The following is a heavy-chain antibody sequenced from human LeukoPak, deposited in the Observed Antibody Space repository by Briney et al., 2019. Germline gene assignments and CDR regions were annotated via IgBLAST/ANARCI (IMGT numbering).Heavy chain of an antibody. CDR2: IYYSGST. Sequence: SETLSLTCTVSGGSISSYYWSWIRQPPGKGLEWIGYIYYSGSTNYNPSLKSRVTISVDTSKNQFSLKLSSVTAADTAVYYCARVKTTYYDYVWGSYRLYFDYWGQGTLVTVS. J-gene: IGHJ4*02. D-gene: IGHD3-16*02. V-gene: IGHV4-59*12. CDR3: ARVKTTYYDYVWGSYRLYFDY. CDR1: GGSISSYY.